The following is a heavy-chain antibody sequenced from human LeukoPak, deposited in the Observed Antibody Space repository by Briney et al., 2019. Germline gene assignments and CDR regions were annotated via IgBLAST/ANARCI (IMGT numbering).Heavy chain of an antibody. D-gene: IGHD6-19*01. Sequence: ASVKVSCKASGYTFTSYDINWVRQATGQGLEWMGWMNPNSGNTGYAQKFQGRVTMTRDMSTSTVYMELSSLRSEDTAVYYCARDLGVAVAGSRKYNYFDYWGQGTLVTVSS. V-gene: IGHV1-8*01. CDR3: ARDLGVAVAGSRKYNYFDY. CDR1: GYTFTSYD. J-gene: IGHJ4*02. CDR2: MNPNSGNT.